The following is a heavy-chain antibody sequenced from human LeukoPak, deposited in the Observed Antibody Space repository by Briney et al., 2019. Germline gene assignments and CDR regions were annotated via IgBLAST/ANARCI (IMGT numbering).Heavy chain of an antibody. CDR3: ARAGLLWFGVDS. CDR1: GFAFSTLT. CDR2: ISSTSSYI. D-gene: IGHD3-10*01. J-gene: IGHJ4*02. Sequence: GGSLRLSCAASGFAFSTLTMNWVRQAPGKGLELVSSISSTSSYIYYADSVKGRFTISRDNAKNSLYLQMNSLRAEDTAVYYCARAGLLWFGVDSWGRGTLVTVSS. V-gene: IGHV3-21*04.